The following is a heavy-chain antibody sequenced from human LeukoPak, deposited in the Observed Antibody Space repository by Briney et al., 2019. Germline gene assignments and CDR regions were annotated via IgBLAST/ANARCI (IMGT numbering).Heavy chain of an antibody. Sequence: ESGPTLVNPTQTLTLTCTFSGFSFSTSGVGVGWIRQPPGKALEWLAVIYWDEDKRYRPSLKSRLTLTKDTSKSQVVLTMTNMDPVDTATYYCARSPYYDILTGTRGTFYYWGRGILVTVSS. J-gene: IGHJ4*02. CDR2: IYWDEDK. V-gene: IGHV2-5*02. CDR3: ARSPYYDILTGTRGTFYY. CDR1: GFSFSTSGVG. D-gene: IGHD3-9*01.